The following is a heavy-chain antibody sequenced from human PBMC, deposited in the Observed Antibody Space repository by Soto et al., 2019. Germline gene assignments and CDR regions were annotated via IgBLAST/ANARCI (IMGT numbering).Heavy chain of an antibody. V-gene: IGHV4-61*01. CDR2: IYYSGST. D-gene: IGHD3-10*01. Sequence: NPSETLSLTCTVSGGSVSSGSYYWSWIRQPPGKGLEWIGYIYYSGSTNYNPSLKSRVTISVDTSKNQFSLKLSSVTAADTAVYCCAREFLMVRGVFDYWGQGTLVTVSS. CDR1: GGSVSSGSYY. J-gene: IGHJ4*02. CDR3: AREFLMVRGVFDY.